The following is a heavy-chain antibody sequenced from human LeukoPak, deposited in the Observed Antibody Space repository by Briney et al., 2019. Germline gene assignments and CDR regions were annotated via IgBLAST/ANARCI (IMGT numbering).Heavy chain of an antibody. CDR1: GGSISSTNW. J-gene: IGHJ6*01. D-gene: IGHD2-15*01. CDR3: ASGGTLTYYGMNV. CDR2: IYHSGST. Sequence: SGTLSLTCAVSGGSISSTNWWSWVRQPPGQGLEWIGEIYHSGSTNYNPSLKSRITISIDESENQFSLKVSSVTAADTAVYYCASGGTLTYYGMNVWGQGTTVTVSS. V-gene: IGHV4-4*02.